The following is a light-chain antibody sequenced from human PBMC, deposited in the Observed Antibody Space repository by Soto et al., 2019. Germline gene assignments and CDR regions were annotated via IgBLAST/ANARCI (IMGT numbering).Light chain of an antibody. CDR3: MQSTQLPPT. J-gene: IGKJ5*01. CDR2: EVS. Sequence: TQTQLSLSVAPGQPASISCKSSQSLLHITGETFLFWYLQKPGQSPQLLIYEVSTRVSGVPDRFSGSGSGTDFTLEISRVETDDVGIYYCMQSTQLPPTFGQGTRLEI. V-gene: IGKV2D-29*02. CDR1: QSLLHITGETF.